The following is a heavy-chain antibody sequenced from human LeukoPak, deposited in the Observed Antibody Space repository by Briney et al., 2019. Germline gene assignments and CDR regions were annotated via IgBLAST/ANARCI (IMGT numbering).Heavy chain of an antibody. CDR1: GGSISSYY. V-gene: IGHV4-34*01. D-gene: IGHD5-12*01. CDR3: ARVVATFDY. CDR2: INHSGST. Sequence: PSETLSLTCTASGGSISSYYWSWIRQPPGKGLEWIGEINHSGSTNCNPSLKSRVTISVDASKNQFSLKLSSVTAADTAVYYCARVVATFDYWGQGTLVTVSS. J-gene: IGHJ4*02.